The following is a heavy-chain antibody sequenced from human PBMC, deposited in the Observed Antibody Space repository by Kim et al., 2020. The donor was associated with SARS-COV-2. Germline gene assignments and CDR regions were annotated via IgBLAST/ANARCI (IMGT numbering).Heavy chain of an antibody. Sequence: GGSLRLSCAASGFTFSSYWMHWVRQAPGKGLVWVSRINSDGSSTSYADSVKGRFTISRDNAKNTLYLQMNSLRAEDTAVYYCARGPEERTWPNYYYGMDVWGQGTTVTVSS. CDR1: GFTFSSYW. CDR2: INSDGSST. J-gene: IGHJ6*02. V-gene: IGHV3-74*01. CDR3: ARGPEERTWPNYYYGMDV. D-gene: IGHD1-1*01.